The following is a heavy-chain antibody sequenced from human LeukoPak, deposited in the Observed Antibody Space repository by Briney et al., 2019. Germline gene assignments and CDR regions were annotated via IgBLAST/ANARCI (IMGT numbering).Heavy chain of an antibody. D-gene: IGHD2-2*01. CDR3: ARASPSVVVPAATDY. V-gene: IGHV4-34*01. Sequence: PSETLSLTCAVYGGSFSGYYWSWIRQPPGKGLEWIGEINHSGSTNYNPSLKSRVTISVDTSKNQFSLKLSSVTAADTAVYYCARASPSVVVPAATDYWGQGTLVTDSS. CDR1: GGSFSGYY. J-gene: IGHJ4*02. CDR2: INHSGST.